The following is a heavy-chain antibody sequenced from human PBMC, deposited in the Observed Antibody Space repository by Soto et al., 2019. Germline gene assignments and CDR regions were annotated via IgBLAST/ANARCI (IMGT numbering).Heavy chain of an antibody. CDR1: GFTFSSYW. D-gene: IGHD3-3*01. V-gene: IGHV3-74*01. J-gene: IGHJ4*02. Sequence: EVQLVESGGDLVQPGGSLRLSCAASGFTFSSYWMYWVRQAPGKGLVWVSRISSDGSRTTYADSVTGRFTISRDNAKNTLYLQMDSLRAEDTSLYYCATGETILGVVITNRGQGTLVTVSS. CDR3: ATGETILGVVITN. CDR2: ISSDGSRT.